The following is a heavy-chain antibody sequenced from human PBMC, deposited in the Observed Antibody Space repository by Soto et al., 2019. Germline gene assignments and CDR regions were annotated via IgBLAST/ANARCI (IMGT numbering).Heavy chain of an antibody. CDR3: ARERAVAPGNDAFDI. CDR2: ISSSSSYI. D-gene: IGHD6-19*01. CDR1: GFTFSSYS. Sequence: PGGSLRLSCAASGFTFSSYSTNWVRQAPGKGLEWVSSISSSSSYIYYADSVKGRFTISRDNAKNSLYLQMNSLRAEDTAVYYCARERAVAPGNDAFDIWGQGTMVTVSS. J-gene: IGHJ3*02. V-gene: IGHV3-21*01.